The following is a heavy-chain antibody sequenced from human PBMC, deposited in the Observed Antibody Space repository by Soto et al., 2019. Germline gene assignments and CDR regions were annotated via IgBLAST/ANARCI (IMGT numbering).Heavy chain of an antibody. V-gene: IGHV3-11*05. Sequence: QVHLVESGGGSVKPGGSLRLSCAASGFTFSDYYMTWIRQAPGKGLEWVSYVSSRSTSTNYADSMKGRFTSSRDNAKNSLYLQMNSLRAEDTAVYYCARDNGGTFDYWGQGTLVTVSS. CDR2: VSSRSTST. CDR1: GFTFSDYY. CDR3: ARDNGGTFDY. D-gene: IGHD2-8*01. J-gene: IGHJ4*02.